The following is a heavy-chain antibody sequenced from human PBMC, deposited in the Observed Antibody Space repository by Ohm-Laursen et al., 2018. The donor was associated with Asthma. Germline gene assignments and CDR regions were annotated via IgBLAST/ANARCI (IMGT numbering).Heavy chain of an antibody. J-gene: IGHJ4*02. CDR2: IMSKTHGEAT. V-gene: IGHV3-15*01. CDR3: TTAVDYTGSGSVAF. Sequence: SLRLSCSASGFAFSNIWMTWVRQSPGKGLEWVGRIMSKTHGEATAYAAPVKGRFTISRDDSKSTVYLQMNSLKTEDTAVYYCTTAVDYTGSGSVAFWGQGTLVTVSS. CDR1: GFAFSNIW. D-gene: IGHD3-10*01.